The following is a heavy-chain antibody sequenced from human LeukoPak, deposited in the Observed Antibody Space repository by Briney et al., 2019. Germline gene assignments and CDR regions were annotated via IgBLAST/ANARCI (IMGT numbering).Heavy chain of an antibody. D-gene: IGHD3-16*01. V-gene: IGHV1-8*01. J-gene: IGHJ3*02. CDR1: GYTFTSYD. CDR2: VNPNSGNT. CDR3: ARAPYGNDAFDI. Sequence: ASVKVSCKASGYTFTSYDINWVRQATGQGLEWMGWVNPNSGNTGYAQKFQGRVTMTRNTSISTAYMELSSLRSEDTAVYYCARAPYGNDAFDIWGQGTMVTVSS.